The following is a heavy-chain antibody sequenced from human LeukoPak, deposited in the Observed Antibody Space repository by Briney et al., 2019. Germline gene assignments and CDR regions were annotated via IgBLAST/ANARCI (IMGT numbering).Heavy chain of an antibody. D-gene: IGHD2-8*02. CDR1: GYTFTNYY. CDR3: AREESGGYFDY. V-gene: IGHV1-46*01. J-gene: IGHJ4*02. CDR2: INPTGTGT. Sequence: ASVKVSCKASGYTFTNYYMHWVRQAPGQGLKWMGLINPTGTGTNYAQKFRGRVTLTRDTSTTTVYMELSSLRSEDTAVYYCAREESGGYFDYWGQGTLVTVSS.